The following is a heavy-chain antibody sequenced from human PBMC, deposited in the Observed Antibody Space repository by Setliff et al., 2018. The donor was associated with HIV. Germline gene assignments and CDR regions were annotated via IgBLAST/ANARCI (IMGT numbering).Heavy chain of an antibody. CDR3: ARARGPEGYFDS. V-gene: IGHV4-39*07. Sequence: KSSETLSLTCTVSGGSINTGSYYWGWIRQPPGKGLESIGTIYYSGSTYYKSSLKSRLTISVDTSKNQFSLKMSSVTAADTAVYYCARARGPEGYFDSWGQGTQVTVSS. J-gene: IGHJ4*02. CDR1: GGSINTGSYY. CDR2: IYYSGST. D-gene: IGHD3-10*01.